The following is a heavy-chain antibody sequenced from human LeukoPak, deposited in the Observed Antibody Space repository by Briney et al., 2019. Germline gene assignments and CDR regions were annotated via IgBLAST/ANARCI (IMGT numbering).Heavy chain of an antibody. CDR1: GYTFTGYY. V-gene: IGHV1-2*02. J-gene: IGHJ5*02. CDR3: ARDAVRDVLWFGEFPNWFDP. Sequence: ASVKVSCKASGYTFTGYYMHWVRQAPGQGLEWMGWINPNSGGTNYAQKFQGRVTMTRDTSISTAYMELSRLRSDDTAVYYCARDAVRDVLWFGEFPNWFDPWGQGTLVTVSS. CDR2: INPNSGGT. D-gene: IGHD3-10*01.